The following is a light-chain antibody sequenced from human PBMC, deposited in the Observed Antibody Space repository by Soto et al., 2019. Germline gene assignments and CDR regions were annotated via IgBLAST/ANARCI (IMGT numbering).Light chain of an antibody. Sequence: EIVLTQSPGTLSLSPGERATLSCRASQSISSNYLAWYQQTPGQAPRLLIYDASSRAAGIPDRFSGSGSGTAFTVTISRLEPEDFGVYYCQQYAGSPRTFGQGTKVEVK. CDR3: QQYAGSPRT. CDR1: QSISSNY. J-gene: IGKJ1*01. V-gene: IGKV3-20*01. CDR2: DAS.